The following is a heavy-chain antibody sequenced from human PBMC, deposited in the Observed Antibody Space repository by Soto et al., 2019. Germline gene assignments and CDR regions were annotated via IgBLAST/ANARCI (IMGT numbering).Heavy chain of an antibody. Sequence: SVKVSCKASGFTFTSSAMQWVRQARGQRLEWIGWIVVGSGNTNYAQKFQERVTITRDMSTSTAYMELSSLRSEDTAVYYCAAIEYSSSSAAPAGFDPWGQGTLVTVSS. V-gene: IGHV1-58*02. J-gene: IGHJ5*02. CDR2: IVVGSGNT. D-gene: IGHD6-6*01. CDR1: GFTFTSSA. CDR3: AAIEYSSSSAAPAGFDP.